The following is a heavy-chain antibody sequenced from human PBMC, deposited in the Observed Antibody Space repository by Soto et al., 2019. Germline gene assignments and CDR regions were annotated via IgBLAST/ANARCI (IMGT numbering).Heavy chain of an antibody. CDR1: GGTFSSYA. CDR3: ARGGITGTTFEPFDY. Sequence: ASVKVSCTASGGTFSSYAISWVRQAPGQGLEWMGGMIPNSGNAGYAQKFQGRVTMTRNTSISTAYMELSSLRSEDTAVYYCARGGITGTTFEPFDYWGQGTLVTVSS. V-gene: IGHV1-8*02. D-gene: IGHD1-20*01. J-gene: IGHJ4*02. CDR2: MIPNSGNA.